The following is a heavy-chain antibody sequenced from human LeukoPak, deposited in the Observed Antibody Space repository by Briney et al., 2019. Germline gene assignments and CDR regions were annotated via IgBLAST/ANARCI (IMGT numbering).Heavy chain of an antibody. V-gene: IGHV3-66*02. Sequence: GGSLRLSCAASGFTVSRTYMSWVRQAPGKGLEWVSVIYSDGNTYYAASVKGRFTISRDNSKNTLYLQMNSLRAEDTALYYCARAAAVSGAFRDNWFDPWGQGTLVTVSS. J-gene: IGHJ5*02. CDR3: ARAAAVSGAFRDNWFDP. CDR2: IYSDGNT. D-gene: IGHD6-13*01. CDR1: GFTVSRTY.